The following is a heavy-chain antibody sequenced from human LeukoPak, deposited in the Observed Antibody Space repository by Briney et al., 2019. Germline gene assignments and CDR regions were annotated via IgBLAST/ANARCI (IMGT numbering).Heavy chain of an antibody. CDR3: ATYEPTNNYDRSGYGNAFDI. J-gene: IGHJ3*02. D-gene: IGHD3-22*01. V-gene: IGHV1-2*02. CDR1: GYTFIPYY. Sequence: APVKVSCKASGYTFIPYYIHWVRQAPGQGLEWMGWINPNSGGTHYAPKFQGRVTMTRDTSVTTAYMELSSLSSDDTAVYYCATYEPTNNYDRSGYGNAFDIWGQGTMVTVSS. CDR2: INPNSGGT.